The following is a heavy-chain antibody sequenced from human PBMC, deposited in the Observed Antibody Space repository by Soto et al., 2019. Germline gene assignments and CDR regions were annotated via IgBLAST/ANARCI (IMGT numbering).Heavy chain of an antibody. Sequence: AGTXSLTGTFSVFSIVISSYYGCGMRQPPGRGRDWIGSIYDSGITYYNPSLKSLFTISLDTSKNHFSLKLRSVTAADTAVYYCARAKSSYYISSVFDIWGQGTMVTVSS. CDR2: IYDSGIT. V-gene: IGHV4-39*02. J-gene: IGHJ3*02. D-gene: IGHD3-22*01. CDR1: VFSIVISSYY. CDR3: ARAKSSYYISSVFDI.